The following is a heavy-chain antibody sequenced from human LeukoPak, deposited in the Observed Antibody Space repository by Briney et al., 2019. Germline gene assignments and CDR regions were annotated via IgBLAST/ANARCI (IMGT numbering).Heavy chain of an antibody. CDR2: IYSSGSP. CDR1: GGSINSGNYY. CDR3: ASGRGLNSCTWANWFDP. J-gene: IGHJ5*02. D-gene: IGHD6-13*01. V-gene: IGHV4-61*02. Sequence: SQTLSLTSTVSGGSINSGNYYWSRIRQPAGKGLEWIGRIYSSGSPNYNHSLKSRVTMSVDTSKNQFSLKLSSVTAADTAIYYCASGRGLNSCTWANWFDPGGQGALVTVSS.